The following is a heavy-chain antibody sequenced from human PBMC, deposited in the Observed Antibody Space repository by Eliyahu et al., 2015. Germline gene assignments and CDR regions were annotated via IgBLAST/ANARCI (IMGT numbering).Heavy chain of an antibody. CDR2: MSPRTGDT. D-gene: IGHD7-27*01. Sequence: QVQLVQSGTXVAEPGASVTVSCKPSGXXFTXYDXNXGRQATGQRLEWXGXMSPRTGDTGIAMQLQGRLTMTRDTSRNTAYMQLTGLTSDDTAVYFCARAPRNGDRDHWGQGHLVVVSS. J-gene: IGHJ4*02. CDR1: GXXFTXYD. V-gene: IGHV1-8*01. CDR3: ARAPRNGDRDH.